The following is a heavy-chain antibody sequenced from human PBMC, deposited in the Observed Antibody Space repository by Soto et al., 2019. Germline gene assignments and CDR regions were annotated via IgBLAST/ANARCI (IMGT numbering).Heavy chain of an antibody. CDR3: AKDRLAGNFDY. CDR2: ISATGGST. J-gene: IGHJ4*02. Sequence: EVQVLDTGGGLVQPGGSLRLSCAASGFTFNNYDMNWVRQATGKGLEWVATISATGGSTYYADSVKGRFTISRDNSKNTLYLQMNGLRVEDTAVYYCAKDRLAGNFDYWGQGTQVTVSS. V-gene: IGHV3-23*01. CDR1: GFTFNNYD.